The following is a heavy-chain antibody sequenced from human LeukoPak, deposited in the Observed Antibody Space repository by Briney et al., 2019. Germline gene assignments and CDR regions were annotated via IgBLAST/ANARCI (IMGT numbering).Heavy chain of an antibody. CDR1: GFTFSSYA. V-gene: IGHV3-21*01. J-gene: IGHJ4*02. CDR3: ARDPEIAVAGMN. D-gene: IGHD6-19*01. CDR2: ISSSSSYI. Sequence: GGSLRLSCAASGFTFSSYAMSWVRQAPGKGLEWVSSISSSSSYIYYADSVKGRFTISRDNAKNSLYLQMNSLRAEDTAVYYCARDPEIAVAGMNWGQGTLVTVSS.